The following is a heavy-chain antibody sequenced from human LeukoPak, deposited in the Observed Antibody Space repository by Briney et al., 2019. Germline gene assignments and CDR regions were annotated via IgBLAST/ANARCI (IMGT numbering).Heavy chain of an antibody. J-gene: IGHJ4*02. D-gene: IGHD1-26*01. CDR2: ISGSGGNT. CDR1: GFPFSSYW. V-gene: IGHV3-23*01. CDR3: AKDAVGNSGSYYY. Sequence: GGSLRLSCVASGFPFSSYWMTWVRQAPGKGLEWVSTISGSGGNTYYTGSVRGRFTISRDNSKNTLYLQMNSLRAEDTALYYCAKDAVGNSGSYYYWGQGTLVTVSS.